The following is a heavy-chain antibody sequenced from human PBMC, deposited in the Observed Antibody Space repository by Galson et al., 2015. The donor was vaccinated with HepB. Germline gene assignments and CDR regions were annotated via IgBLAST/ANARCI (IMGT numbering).Heavy chain of an antibody. CDR3: ARESYCSGGSCYSGRYYYYYYMDV. J-gene: IGHJ6*03. D-gene: IGHD2-15*01. CDR2: LYYSGST. V-gene: IGHV4-31*03. CDR1: GGSTSSGGSY. Sequence: PLSLTCTVSGGSTSSGGSYWSWLRQHPGKGLEWTGYLYYSGSTYYNPSLKTRVTRSVDTSKNQFSLKLSSVTAADTAVYYCARESYCSGGSCYSGRYYYYYYMDVWGKGTTVTVSS.